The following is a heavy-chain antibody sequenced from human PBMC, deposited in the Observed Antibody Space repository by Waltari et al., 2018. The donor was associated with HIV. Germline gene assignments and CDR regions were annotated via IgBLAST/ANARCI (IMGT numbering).Heavy chain of an antibody. Sequence: QVQLVQSGAEVKKPGASVKVSCKASGYTFTGYYIHWVRQAPGQGLEWMGRINPDSSGTNYAQKLQGRVTMTRDTSISTAYMELSRLRSDDTAVYYCARDHLGYAYWGQGTLVTVSS. CDR3: ARDHLGYAY. J-gene: IGHJ4*02. CDR2: INPDSSGT. V-gene: IGHV1-2*06. D-gene: IGHD5-18*01. CDR1: GYTFTGYY.